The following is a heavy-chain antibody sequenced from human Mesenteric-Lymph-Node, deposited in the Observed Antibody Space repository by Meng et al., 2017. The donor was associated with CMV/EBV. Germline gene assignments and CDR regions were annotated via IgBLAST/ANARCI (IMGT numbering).Heavy chain of an antibody. D-gene: IGHD6-19*01. CDR2: VNPKSGDT. CDR3: ARHSSGWSKLDY. J-gene: IGHJ4*02. Sequence: CKTSGYTFVNYNINWVRQAAGQGLEWMGRVNPKSGDTAYAENFQGRITVTKDTSTNTVYMDLNSLTTDDTAVYYCARHSSGWSKLDYWGQGALVTVSS. CDR1: GYTFVNYN. V-gene: IGHV1-8*03.